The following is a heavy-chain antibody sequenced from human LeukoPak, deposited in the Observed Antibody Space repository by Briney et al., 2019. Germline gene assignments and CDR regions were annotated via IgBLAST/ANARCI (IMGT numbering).Heavy chain of an antibody. J-gene: IGHJ3*02. D-gene: IGHD2-2*01. V-gene: IGHV4-59*03. CDR3: AKSNRYCDTASCYEAFDI. Sequence: SETLSLTCTVSRASIRIYSWSWIRQPPGQGLEWLGYIYYSGSPNYNPSLKNRVTMSVDTSRNQFSLRVNSVTAADTAVYYRAKSNRYCDTASCYEAFDIWGQGTMVTVSS. CDR2: IYYSGSP. CDR1: RASIRIYS.